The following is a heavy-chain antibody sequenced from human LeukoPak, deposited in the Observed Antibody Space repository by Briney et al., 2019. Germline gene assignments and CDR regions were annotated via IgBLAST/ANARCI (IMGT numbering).Heavy chain of an antibody. V-gene: IGHV3-30*02. CDR2: IRYDGSNK. Sequence: GGSLRLSCAASGFTFSDYYMSWIRQTPGKGLEWVAFIRYDGSNKYYADSVKGRFTISRDNSKNTLYLQMNSLRAEDTAVYYCAKDTATMTHDAFDIWGQGTMVTVSS. CDR1: GFTFSDYY. J-gene: IGHJ3*02. CDR3: AKDTATMTHDAFDI. D-gene: IGHD3-22*01.